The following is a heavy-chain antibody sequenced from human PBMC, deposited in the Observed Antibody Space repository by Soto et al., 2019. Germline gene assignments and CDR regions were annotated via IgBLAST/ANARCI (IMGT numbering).Heavy chain of an antibody. CDR2: IHVTGYT. D-gene: IGHD3-16*01. CDR1: GDSITSGSYS. Sequence: PSETLSLTCSVSGDSITSGSYSWSWIRQAPGKGLEWIGNIHVTGYTSFSPSLKRRLTMSVDTSQNQFSLYLNSVTAADTAVYYCARGGALRTYGHVTLAFWGQGTLVTVSS. J-gene: IGHJ4*02. CDR3: ARGGALRTYGHVTLAF. V-gene: IGHV4-30-2*01.